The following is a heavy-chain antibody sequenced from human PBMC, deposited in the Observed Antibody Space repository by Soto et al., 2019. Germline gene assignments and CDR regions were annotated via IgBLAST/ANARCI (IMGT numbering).Heavy chain of an antibody. Sequence: QVRLVLSGDELKKPGASMKVSCKASGYAFSDHGISWVRQAPGQGLEWIGWISAYNGNTNYAQKFQGRVTVTTDASTATAYMEVRSLTSDDTAVCYCARDHRYSSSFFDSWSQGTLITVSS. D-gene: IGHD6-6*01. J-gene: IGHJ4*02. CDR3: ARDHRYSSSFFDS. V-gene: IGHV1-18*04. CDR2: ISAYNGNT. CDR1: GYAFSDHG.